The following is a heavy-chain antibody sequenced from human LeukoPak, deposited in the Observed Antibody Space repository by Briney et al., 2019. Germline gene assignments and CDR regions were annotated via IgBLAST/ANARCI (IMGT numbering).Heavy chain of an antibody. J-gene: IGHJ4*02. V-gene: IGHV3-33*01. CDR2: IWYDGTKT. CDR3: ARNTEKTTLGY. Sequence: QPGGSLRLSCVASGFTFSNYGMHWVRQAPGEGLEWVAIIWYDGTKTYHAESVKGRFTVARDNSKNTLFLQMNSLRVEDTAVYYCARNTEKTTLGYWGQGTLVTVPS. D-gene: IGHD1-1*01. CDR1: GFTFSNYG.